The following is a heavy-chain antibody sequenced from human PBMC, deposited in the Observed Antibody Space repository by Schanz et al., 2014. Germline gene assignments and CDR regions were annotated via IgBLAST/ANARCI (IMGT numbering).Heavy chain of an antibody. V-gene: IGHV1-18*01. CDR2: ISVYTGNT. J-gene: IGHJ5*02. CDR1: GYIFINSG. Sequence: QIQLVQSGPEVKKPGATVKVSCKASGYIFINSGISWVRQAPGQGLEWMGWISVYTGNTKYGQKVQGRVTMTADTSTNTAYMELRSLRSDDTAVYYCAKAEYDILTDSYSRLDPWGQGTLVTVSS. D-gene: IGHD3-9*01. CDR3: AKAEYDILTDSYSRLDP.